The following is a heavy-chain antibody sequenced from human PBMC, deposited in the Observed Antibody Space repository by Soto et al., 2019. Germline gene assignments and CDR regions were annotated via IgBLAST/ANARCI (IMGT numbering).Heavy chain of an antibody. CDR1: GFTFSSYG. CDR3: AKELCTNGVSSYGMDV. D-gene: IGHD2-8*01. J-gene: IGHJ6*02. V-gene: IGHV3-30*18. CDR2: ISYDGSNK. Sequence: GGSLRLSCAASGFTFSSYGMHWVRQAPGKGLEWVAVISYDGSNKYYADSVKGRFTISRDNSKNTLYLQMNSLRAEDTAVYYCAKELCTNGVSSYGMDVWGQGPTVT.